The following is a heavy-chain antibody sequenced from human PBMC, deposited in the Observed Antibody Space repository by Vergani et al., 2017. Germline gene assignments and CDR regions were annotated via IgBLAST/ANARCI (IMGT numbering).Heavy chain of an antibody. Sequence: QVQLQESGPGLVKPSQTLSLTCTVSGGSINSGYYYWTWIRQPPGKGLEWIGYMYHSGSAYYNPSLKSRVTISVDRSKNQFSLKLSSVTAADTAVYYCARSVTGKNYYYMDVWGKGP. J-gene: IGHJ6*03. CDR3: ARSVTGKNYYYMDV. CDR2: MYHSGSA. CDR1: GGSINSGYYY. D-gene: IGHD1-20*01. V-gene: IGHV4-30-4*08.